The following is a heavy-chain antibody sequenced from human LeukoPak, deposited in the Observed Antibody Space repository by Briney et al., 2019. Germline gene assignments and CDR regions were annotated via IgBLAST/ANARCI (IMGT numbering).Heavy chain of an antibody. CDR2: ISYDGSNT. J-gene: IGHJ4*02. CDR1: GFTFSRFA. CDR3: AKDRIDNIVLLPTAMGRYFDF. Sequence: GGSLRLSCAASGFTFSRFAMHWVRQAPGKGLEWVALISYDGSNTYFADSVKGRFTISRDNSKNTIYLHMNSLRAEDTAVYYCAKDRIDNIVLLPTAMGRYFDFWGQGTLVIVSS. V-gene: IGHV3-30*18. D-gene: IGHD2-2*01.